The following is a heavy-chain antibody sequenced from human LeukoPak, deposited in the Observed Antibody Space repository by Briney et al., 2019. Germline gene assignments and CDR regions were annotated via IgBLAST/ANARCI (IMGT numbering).Heavy chain of an antibody. V-gene: IGHV3-30*02. CDR1: GFTFSSYG. Sequence: PGGSLRLSCAASGFTFSSYGMHWVRQAPGKGLEWVAFIRYDGSNKYYADSVKGRFTISRDNSKNTLYLQMNSLRAEDTAVYYCAKDRLKLELRGKRMGTFDPWGQGTLVTVSS. J-gene: IGHJ5*02. CDR3: AKDRLKLELRGKRMGTFDP. CDR2: IRYDGSNK. D-gene: IGHD1-7*01.